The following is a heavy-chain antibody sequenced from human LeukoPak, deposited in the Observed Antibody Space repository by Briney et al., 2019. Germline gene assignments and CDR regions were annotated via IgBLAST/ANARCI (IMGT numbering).Heavy chain of an antibody. D-gene: IGHD3-3*01. CDR3: AIRFWSGRSRFDP. J-gene: IGHJ5*02. V-gene: IGHV1-69*05. Sequence: SVKVSCKASGGTFSSYAISWVRQAPGQGLEWMGGIIPIFGTANYAQKFQGRVTITTDESTSTAYMELSSLRSEDTAVYYCAIRFWSGRSRFDPWGQGTLVTVSS. CDR2: IIPIFGTA. CDR1: GGTFSSYA.